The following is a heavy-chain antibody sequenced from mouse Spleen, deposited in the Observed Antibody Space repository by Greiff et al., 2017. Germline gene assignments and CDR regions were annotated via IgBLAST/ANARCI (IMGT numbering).Heavy chain of an antibody. Sequence: QVQLQQSGAELVKPGASVKMSCKASGYTFTSYWITWVKQRPGQGLEWIGDIYPGSGSTNYNEKFKSKATLTVDTSSSTAYMQLSSLTSEDSAVYYCARSSYDYDVRYFDYWGQGTTLTVSS. D-gene: IGHD2-4*01. CDR2: IYPGSGST. CDR3: ARSSYDYDVRYFDY. J-gene: IGHJ2*01. CDR1: GYTFTSYW. V-gene: IGHV1-55*01.